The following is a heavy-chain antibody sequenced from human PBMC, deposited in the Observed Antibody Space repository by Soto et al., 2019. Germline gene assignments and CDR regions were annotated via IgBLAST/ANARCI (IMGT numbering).Heavy chain of an antibody. V-gene: IGHV4-30-4*01. CDR1: GASIDSRDHY. CDR3: ARGGIYDFWSGLFD. J-gene: IGHJ4*02. D-gene: IGHD3-3*01. CDR2: IHSSGST. Sequence: TLSLTYTISGASIDSRDHYWNWIRQPPGKGLEWIAFIHSSGSTDYNPSLKSRVTISVDRSTTRFSLRLTSVTAADTAVYYCARGGIYDFWSGLFDWGQGALVTVS.